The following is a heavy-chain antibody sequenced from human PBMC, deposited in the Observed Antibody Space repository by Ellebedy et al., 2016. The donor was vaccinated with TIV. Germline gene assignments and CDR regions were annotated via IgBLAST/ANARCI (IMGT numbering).Heavy chain of an antibody. CDR1: GFTFSRYG. J-gene: IGHJ4*02. CDR3: GRVNTGFDY. CDR2: ISSSVGTI. D-gene: IGHD4-17*01. Sequence: GESLKISCAASGFTFSRYGMTWVRQAPGKGLEWISYISSSVGTIYYADSVKGRFNISRDKAKNSLFLQMNSLRDEDTAVYYCGRVNTGFDYWGQGTLVAVSS. V-gene: IGHV3-48*02.